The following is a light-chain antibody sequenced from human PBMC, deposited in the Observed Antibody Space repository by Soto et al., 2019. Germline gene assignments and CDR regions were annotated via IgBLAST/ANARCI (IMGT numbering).Light chain of an antibody. CDR1: QSISTW. V-gene: IGKV1-5*03. CDR2: KAS. Sequence: DIQMTQSPSILSASVGDRVTITCRASQSISTWLAWYQQKPGNAPKLLIYKASTLESGVPSRFSGSGSGTEFTLTISSLQPDDFATYYCQQYISYTSWTFGQGTKVEIK. J-gene: IGKJ1*01. CDR3: QQYISYTSWT.